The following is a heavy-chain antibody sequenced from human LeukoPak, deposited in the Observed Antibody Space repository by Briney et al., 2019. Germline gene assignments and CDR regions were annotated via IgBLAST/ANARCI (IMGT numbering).Heavy chain of an antibody. CDR1: RFTFDDYA. CDR3: AKVLRYFDWLSGPIDY. Sequence: GGSLRLSCAASRFTFDDYAMHWVRQAPGKGLEWVSGISWNSGNIGYADSVKGRFTISRDNAKNSLYLQMNSLRAEDTALYYCAKVLRYFDWLSGPIDYWGQGTLVTVSS. J-gene: IGHJ4*02. V-gene: IGHV3-9*01. D-gene: IGHD3-9*01. CDR2: ISWNSGNI.